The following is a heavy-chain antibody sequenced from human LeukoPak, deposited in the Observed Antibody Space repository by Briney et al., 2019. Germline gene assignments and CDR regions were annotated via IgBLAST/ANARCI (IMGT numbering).Heavy chain of an antibody. CDR3: ASDRSGGSCYECWFDP. CDR1: GFTFSSYW. J-gene: IGHJ5*02. V-gene: IGHV3-7*01. D-gene: IGHD2-15*01. Sequence: GGSLSLFCAASGFTFSSYWMSWVRQAPGKGLEWVANIKQDGSEKYYVDSVRGRFTISRDNAKNSLYLQMNSLRAEDTAVYYCASDRSGGSCYECWFDPWGQGTLVPVSS. CDR2: IKQDGSEK.